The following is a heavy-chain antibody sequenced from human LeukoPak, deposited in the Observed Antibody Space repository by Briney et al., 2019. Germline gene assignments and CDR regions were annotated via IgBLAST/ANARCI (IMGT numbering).Heavy chain of an antibody. CDR2: ISWNSGSI. V-gene: IGHV3-9*01. CDR3: AKDKGIAVAGAYYGMDV. J-gene: IGHJ6*02. Sequence: GGSLRLSCAASGFTFDDYAMHWVRQAPGKGLEWVSGISWNSGSIGYADSVKGRFTISRDNAKNSLYLQMNSLRAEDTALYYCAKDKGIAVAGAYYGMDVWGQGPRSPSP. CDR1: GFTFDDYA. D-gene: IGHD6-19*01.